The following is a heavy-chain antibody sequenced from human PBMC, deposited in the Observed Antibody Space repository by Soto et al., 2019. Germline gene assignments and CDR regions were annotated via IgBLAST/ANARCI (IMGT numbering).Heavy chain of an antibody. J-gene: IGHJ6*02. CDR1: GFTFSSYA. CDR3: ARDRQYGAGFIDV. Sequence: QVQLVESGGGVVQPGRSLRLSCAASGFTFSSYAMHWVRQAPGKGLEWVAVISSDGSDKYYADSVKGRFAISRDNSKNTLYVQLNRMRAKDTALYYCARDRQYGAGFIDVWGQGTTVTVSS. V-gene: IGHV3-30*09. CDR2: ISSDGSDK. D-gene: IGHD3-10*01.